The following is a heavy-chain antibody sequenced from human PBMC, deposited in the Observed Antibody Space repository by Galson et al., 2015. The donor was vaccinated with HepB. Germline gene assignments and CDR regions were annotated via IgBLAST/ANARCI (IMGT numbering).Heavy chain of an antibody. J-gene: IGHJ4*02. CDR3: VAWYFFEH. CDR2: ISNDGNTP. CDR1: GFIFNGYA. V-gene: IGHV3-23*01. D-gene: IGHD2-8*02. Sequence: SLRLSCAASGFIFNGYAMSWVRQAPGKGLEWVSTISNDGNTPYYADSVKGRFTISRDNSKNTLHLQMDSLRAEDTAVYYCVAWYFFEHWGQGTLVTVPS.